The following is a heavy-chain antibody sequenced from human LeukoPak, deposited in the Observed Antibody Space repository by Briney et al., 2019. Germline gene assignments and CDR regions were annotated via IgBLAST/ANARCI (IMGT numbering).Heavy chain of an antibody. CDR2: IDTYSGKT. Sequence: ASVKVSCKASGYTYTTDGISWVRQAPGQGLEWMGWIDTYSGKTNYAQKFQGRVTMTSDTSTSTAYMELRSLRSDDTAVYYCAIDRGIAEADSFDPWGQGTLVTVSS. CDR3: AIDRGIAEADSFDP. CDR1: GYTYTTDG. V-gene: IGHV1-18*01. J-gene: IGHJ5*02. D-gene: IGHD6-13*01.